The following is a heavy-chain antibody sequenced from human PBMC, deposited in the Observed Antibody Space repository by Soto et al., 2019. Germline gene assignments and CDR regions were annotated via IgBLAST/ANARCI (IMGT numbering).Heavy chain of an antibody. CDR1: GFAFSHYG. J-gene: IGHJ4*02. Sequence: ESVGGVVQPGRSLRLSCAASGFAFSHYGMHWVRQAPGKGLEWVAVIWYDGSDKDYADSVKGRFTISRDNSKNTLFLQMDSLRAEDTAVYYCASLKGDFIAWGQGTLVSVSS. V-gene: IGHV3-33*01. D-gene: IGHD3-3*01. CDR2: IWYDGSDK. CDR3: ASLKGDFIA.